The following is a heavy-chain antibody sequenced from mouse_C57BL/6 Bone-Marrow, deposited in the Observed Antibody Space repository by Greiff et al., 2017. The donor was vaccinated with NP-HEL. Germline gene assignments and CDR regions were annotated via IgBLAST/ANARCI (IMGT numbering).Heavy chain of an antibody. CDR1: GFTFSDYY. V-gene: IGHV5-12*01. CDR3: ARREPGLDY. Sequence: EVQVVESGGGLVQPGGSLKLSCAASGFTFSDYYMYWVRQTPEKRLEWVAYISNGGGSTYYPDTVKGRFTISRDNAKNTLYLQMSRLKSEDTAMYYCARREPGLDYWGQGTTLTVSS. J-gene: IGHJ2*01. D-gene: IGHD4-1*01. CDR2: ISNGGGST.